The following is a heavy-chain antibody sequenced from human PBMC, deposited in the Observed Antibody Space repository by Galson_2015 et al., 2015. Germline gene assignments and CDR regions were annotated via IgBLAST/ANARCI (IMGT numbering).Heavy chain of an antibody. CDR2: ISRNGGST. V-gene: IGHV3-64*04. CDR1: GFTFSSFA. Sequence: SMRLSCAASGFTFSSFAMHWVCQAPGKGLEYVSVISRNGGSTYYADSVKGRFTISRNNAKNTLYLQMNGLRAEDTAVYYCARAISTRWYRYFDYWGQGTLVTVSS. D-gene: IGHD6-13*01. CDR3: ARAISTRWYRYFDY. J-gene: IGHJ4*02.